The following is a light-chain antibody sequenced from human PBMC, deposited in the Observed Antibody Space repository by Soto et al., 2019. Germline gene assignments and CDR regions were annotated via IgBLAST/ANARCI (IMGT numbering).Light chain of an antibody. J-gene: IGKJ5*01. Sequence: VVTNSAATVSLSTKERVTVSCRASQNVRSNLAWYQQKPGQSPRLLIYGASTRATGIPARFSGSGSGTEFTLTISSLQYEDDAIHYCHQYNNWPLISFGQGTRLEI. V-gene: IGKV3-15*01. CDR3: HQYNNWPLIS. CDR1: QNVRSN. CDR2: GAS.